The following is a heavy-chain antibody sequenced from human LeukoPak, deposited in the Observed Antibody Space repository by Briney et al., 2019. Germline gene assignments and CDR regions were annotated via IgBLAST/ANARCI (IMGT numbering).Heavy chain of an antibody. J-gene: IGHJ4*02. D-gene: IGHD2-2*02. CDR1: GYTFTIYY. Sequence: GASVKVSCKASGYTFTIYYMHWVPQAPGQGLEWMGWINPNSGATSYAQRFQGRVTMTRDTSISTAYMELSGLTSDDTAVYYCARNPPYCTSTSCYNDYWGQGTLVTVSS. CDR2: INPNSGAT. V-gene: IGHV1-2*03. CDR3: ARNPPYCTSTSCYNDY.